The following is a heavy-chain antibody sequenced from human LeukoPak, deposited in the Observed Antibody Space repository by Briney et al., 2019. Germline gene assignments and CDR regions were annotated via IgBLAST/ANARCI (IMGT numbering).Heavy chain of an antibody. CDR1: GFTFSSYN. J-gene: IGHJ3*02. CDR3: AKDKTYDDFWSGHDAFDI. V-gene: IGHV3-21*04. D-gene: IGHD3-3*01. CDR2: ITSGSSYI. Sequence: GGSLRLSCAASGFTFSSYNMNWVRQAPGKGLEWVSSITSGSSYIYYADSVKGRFTISRDISKNTLYLQMKSLRAGDTAVYYCAKDKTYDDFWSGHDAFDIWGQGTMVTVSS.